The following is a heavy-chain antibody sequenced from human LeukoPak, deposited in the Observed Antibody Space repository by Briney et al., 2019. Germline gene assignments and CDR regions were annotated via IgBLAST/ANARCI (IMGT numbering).Heavy chain of an antibody. CDR1: GFTFSYAW. D-gene: IGHD5-18*01. J-gene: IGHJ4*02. V-gene: IGHV3-15*01. CDR3: AGIYSYVHRPTEY. Sequence: PGGSLRLSCAASGFTFSYAWMNWVRQAPGKGLEWVGRIKGKTQGGTTDYAAPVKGRFTISRDDSKNTLFLQMNRLRAEDTAVYYCAGIYSYVHRPTEYWGQGTLVTVSS. CDR2: IKGKTQGGTT.